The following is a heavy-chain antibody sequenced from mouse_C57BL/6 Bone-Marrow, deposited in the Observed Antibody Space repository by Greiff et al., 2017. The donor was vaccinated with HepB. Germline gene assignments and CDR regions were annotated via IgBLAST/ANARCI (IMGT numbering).Heavy chain of an antibody. J-gene: IGHJ3*01. CDR2: IYPRSGNT. D-gene: IGHD1-1*01. Sequence: QVQLQQPGAELARPGASVKLSCKASGYTFTSYGISWVKQRTGQGLEWIGEIYPRSGNTYYNEKFKGKATLTADKSSSTAYMELRSLTSEDSAVYFCARGEGSLLRAYWGQGTLVTVSA. CDR1: GYTFTSYG. V-gene: IGHV1-81*01. CDR3: ARGEGSLLRAY.